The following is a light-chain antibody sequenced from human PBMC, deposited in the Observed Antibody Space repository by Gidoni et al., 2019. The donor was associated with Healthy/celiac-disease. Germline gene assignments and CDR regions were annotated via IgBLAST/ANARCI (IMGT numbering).Light chain of an antibody. V-gene: IGKV2-28*01. CDR2: LGS. CDR1: QSFLHSNGYNY. Sequence: DIVMTQSPLSLPVTPGEPASIPCRSSQSFLHSNGYNYLDWYLQKPGQAPQLLIYLGSNRASGVPDRFSGSGSGTDFTLKISRVEAEDVGVYYCMQALHSGTFGQGTKVEIK. CDR3: MQALHSGT. J-gene: IGKJ1*01.